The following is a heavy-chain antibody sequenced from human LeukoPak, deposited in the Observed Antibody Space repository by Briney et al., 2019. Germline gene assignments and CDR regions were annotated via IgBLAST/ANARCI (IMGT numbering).Heavy chain of an antibody. Sequence: GGSLRLSCAASGFTFSSYSMNWVRQAPGKGLEWVSAISSSSSYIYYADSVKGRFTTSRYNAKNSLYLQMNSLRADDTAVYYCARAYSGRYGLGYYYMDVWGKGTTVTISS. CDR1: GFTFSSYS. J-gene: IGHJ6*03. CDR3: ARAYSGRYGLGYYYMDV. CDR2: ISSSSSYI. D-gene: IGHD1-26*01. V-gene: IGHV3-21*01.